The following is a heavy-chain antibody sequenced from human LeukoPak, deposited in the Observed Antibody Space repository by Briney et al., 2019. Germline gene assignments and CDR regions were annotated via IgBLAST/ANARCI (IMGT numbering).Heavy chain of an antibody. CDR1: GASVSSASY. CDR3: ARSRAFNSGAFDP. J-gene: IGHJ5*02. CDR2: IYNGVNT. V-gene: IGHV4-61*01. D-gene: IGHD1-26*01. Sequence: PSETLSLTCTVSGASVSSASYWSWIRQPPGKGVEWIAQIYNGVNTNYNPSLKSRVTISVDTSKNQFSLRLNSVTAADTAVYYCARSRAFNSGAFDPWGQGSLVTVSS.